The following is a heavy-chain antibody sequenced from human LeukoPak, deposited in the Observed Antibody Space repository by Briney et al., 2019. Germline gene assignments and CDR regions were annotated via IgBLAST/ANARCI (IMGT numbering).Heavy chain of an antibody. D-gene: IGHD6-13*01. J-gene: IGHJ4*02. CDR3: ARDSQQLVRYFDY. V-gene: IGHV1-69*04. CDR1: GYTFTSYY. CDR2: IIPILGIA. Sequence: SVKVSCKASGYTFTSYYIHWVRQAPGQGLEWMGRIIPILGIANYAQKFQGRVKITADKSTSTAYMELSSLRSEDTAVYYCARDSQQLVRYFDYWGQGTLVTVSS.